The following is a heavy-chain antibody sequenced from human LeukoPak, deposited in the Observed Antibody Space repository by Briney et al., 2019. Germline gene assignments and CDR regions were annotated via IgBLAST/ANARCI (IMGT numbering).Heavy chain of an antibody. D-gene: IGHD2-2*01. CDR1: GFTFSNAA. CDR3: AKDRRGCSSTSCYYRFDY. V-gene: IGHV3-23*01. Sequence: GGSLRLSCAASGFTFSNAAMTWVRQAPGKGLEWVSAISDSGGSTYYADSVKGRLTISRDNSKNTVYLQMNSLRAEDTAVYYCAKDRRGCSSTSCYYRFDYWGQGTLVTVSS. CDR2: ISDSGGST. J-gene: IGHJ4*02.